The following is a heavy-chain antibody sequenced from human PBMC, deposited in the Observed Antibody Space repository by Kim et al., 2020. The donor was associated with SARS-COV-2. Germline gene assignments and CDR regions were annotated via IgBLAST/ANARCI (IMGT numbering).Heavy chain of an antibody. D-gene: IGHD2-15*01. CDR2: IYYSGST. J-gene: IGHJ4*02. V-gene: IGHV4-59*08. CDR1: GGSISSYY. CDR3: ARRYCSGGSCYFDY. Sequence: SETLSLTCTVSGGSISSYYWSWIRQPPGKGLEWIGYIYYSGSTNYNPSLKSRVTISVDTSKNQFSLKLSSVTAADTAVYYCARRYCSGGSCYFDYWGQGTLVTVSS.